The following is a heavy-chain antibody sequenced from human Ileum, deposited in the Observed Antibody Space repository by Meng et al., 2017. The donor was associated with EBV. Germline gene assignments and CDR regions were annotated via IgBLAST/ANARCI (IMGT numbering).Heavy chain of an antibody. CDR3: ARNSESGSYIDY. D-gene: IGHD1-26*01. CDR2: IYYSGTT. J-gene: IGHJ4*02. V-gene: IGHV4-28*01. CDR1: GYSISTTNW. Sequence: QVQRQESGPGLVKPSDPLSLTCAVSGYSISTTNWWGWIRQPPGKGLEWIGHIYYSGTTYNNPSLKSRVTMSIDPSKNQFSLKLSSVTAVDTAVYYCARNSESGSYIDYWGLGTLVTVSS.